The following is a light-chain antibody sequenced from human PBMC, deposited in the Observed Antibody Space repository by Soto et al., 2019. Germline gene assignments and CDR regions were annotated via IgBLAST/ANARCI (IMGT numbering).Light chain of an antibody. J-gene: IGLJ1*01. V-gene: IGLV2-14*01. Sequence: QSVLTQPASVSVSPRQSITISCTGTSSDVGDYNYVSWYQQHPGKAPKLMIYDVSSRPSGVSNRFSGSKSGNTASLTISGLQAEDEADYYCSSFTSSVTYVFGTGTKVTVL. CDR2: DVS. CDR1: SSDVGDYNY. CDR3: SSFTSSVTYV.